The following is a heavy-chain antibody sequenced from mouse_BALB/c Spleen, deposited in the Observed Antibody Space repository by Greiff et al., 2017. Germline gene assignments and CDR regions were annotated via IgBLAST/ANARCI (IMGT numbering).Heavy chain of an antibody. Sequence: EVKLVESGAELVKPGASVKLSCTASGFNIKDTYMHWVKQRPEQGLEWIGRIDPANGNTKYDPKFQGKATITADTSSNTAYLQLSSLTSEDTAVYYCARWGDGYYNAMDYWGQGTSVTVSP. CDR3: ARWGDGYYNAMDY. V-gene: IGHV14-3*02. CDR1: GFNIKDTY. J-gene: IGHJ4*01. D-gene: IGHD2-3*01. CDR2: IDPANGNT.